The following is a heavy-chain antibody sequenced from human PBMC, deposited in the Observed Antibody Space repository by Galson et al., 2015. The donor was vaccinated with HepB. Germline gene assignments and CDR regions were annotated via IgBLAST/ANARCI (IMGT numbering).Heavy chain of an antibody. CDR2: IDWDDDK. Sequence: PALVKPTQTLTLTCTFSGFSLSTSGMCVSWIRQPPGKALEWLALIDWDDDKYYSTSLKTRLTISKDTSKNQVVLTMTNMDPVDTATYYCARMARSSGWGYYYGMDVWGQGTTVTVSS. V-gene: IGHV2-70*01. D-gene: IGHD6-19*01. J-gene: IGHJ6*02. CDR1: GFSLSTSGMC. CDR3: ARMARSSGWGYYYGMDV.